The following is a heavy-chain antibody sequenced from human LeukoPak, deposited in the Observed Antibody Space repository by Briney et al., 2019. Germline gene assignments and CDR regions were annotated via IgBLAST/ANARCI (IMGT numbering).Heavy chain of an antibody. CDR3: AKVAHWGVTWYYFDF. CDR2: ISFDGNYK. D-gene: IGHD3-16*01. Sequence: PGRSLRLSCAASGFTFSNYGMHWVRQAPGKGLEWVALISFDGNYKYYSGSVKGRFTISRDNSKNTLYLQMNSLRPEDTAVYYCAKVAHWGVTWYYFDFWGQGTLVTVSS. J-gene: IGHJ4*02. CDR1: GFTFSNYG. V-gene: IGHV3-30*18.